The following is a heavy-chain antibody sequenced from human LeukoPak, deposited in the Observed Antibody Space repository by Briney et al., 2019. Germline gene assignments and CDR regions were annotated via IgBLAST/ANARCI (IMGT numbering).Heavy chain of an antibody. Sequence: PSETLSLTCTVSRGSVSGAYWSWIRQPPGKRLEWIGYMYNSEITNYNPSLKSRVTMSLDMSKNQFSLDLTSVSEADTAVYYCATGHSSGWFDYWGQGSLVIVSS. CDR1: RGSVSGAY. D-gene: IGHD6-19*01. V-gene: IGHV4-59*02. CDR3: ATGHSSGWFDY. J-gene: IGHJ4*02. CDR2: MYNSEIT.